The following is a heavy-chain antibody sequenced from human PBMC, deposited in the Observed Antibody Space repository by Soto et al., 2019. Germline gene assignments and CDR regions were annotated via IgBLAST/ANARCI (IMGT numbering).Heavy chain of an antibody. Sequence: QVQLVQSGAEVKKPGASVKVSCKASGYTFSSYGISWVRQAPGQGLEWMGRISASNGHTNYAQKLQGRVAMTTETSTSTAYMELRSLRSDDTAVYYCARDYDILTGYYKVPDYYGIDVWGKGTTVTVSS. CDR3: ARDYDILTGYYKVPDYYGIDV. D-gene: IGHD3-9*01. CDR1: GYTFSSYG. CDR2: ISASNGHT. V-gene: IGHV1-18*01. J-gene: IGHJ6*04.